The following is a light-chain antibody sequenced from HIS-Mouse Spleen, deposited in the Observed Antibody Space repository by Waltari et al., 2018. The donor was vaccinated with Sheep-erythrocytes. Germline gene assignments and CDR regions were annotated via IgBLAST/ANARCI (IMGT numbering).Light chain of an antibody. CDR1: SSYVGGYNY. V-gene: IGLV2-11*01. CDR2: DVS. Sequence: QSALTQPRSVSGSPGQSVTISCTGASSYVGGYNYVSWYQKHPGKAPKLMIYDVSRRASWVADRFSGSKAGNTASLTISGLQAEDEADYYCCSYAGSYTFWVFGGGTKLTVL. J-gene: IGLJ3*02. CDR3: CSYAGSYTFWV.